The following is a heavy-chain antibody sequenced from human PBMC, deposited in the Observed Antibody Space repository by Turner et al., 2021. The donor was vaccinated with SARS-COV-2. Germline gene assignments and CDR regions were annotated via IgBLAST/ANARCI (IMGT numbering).Heavy chain of an antibody. Sequence: QVRLQESGPGLLKPSQTLSLTCTVSGGSISSGAYYWSWIRQHPGKGLEWIGYIYYSGTTYYNPSRESRVTISLDTSKNQFSLNLSSVTAADTAGYYCARTGSYGAAGDYWGQGTLVTVSS. V-gene: IGHV4-31*03. CDR2: IYYSGTT. CDR3: ARTGSYGAAGDY. D-gene: IGHD3-10*01. CDR1: GGSISSGAYY. J-gene: IGHJ4*02.